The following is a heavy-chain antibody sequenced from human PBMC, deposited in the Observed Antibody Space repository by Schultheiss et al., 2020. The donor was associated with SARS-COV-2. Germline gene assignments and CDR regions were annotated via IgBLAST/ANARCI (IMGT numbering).Heavy chain of an antibody. CDR2: ISYDGSNK. V-gene: IGHV3-30*19. CDR3: ASGARPPDY. D-gene: IGHD1-1*01. CDR1: GFTFSSYG. Sequence: GESLKISCAASGFTFSSYGMHWVRQAPGKGLEWVAVISYDGSNKYYADSVKGRFTISRDNSKNTLYLQMNSLRAEDTAVYYCASGARPPDYWGQGTLVTVSS. J-gene: IGHJ4*02.